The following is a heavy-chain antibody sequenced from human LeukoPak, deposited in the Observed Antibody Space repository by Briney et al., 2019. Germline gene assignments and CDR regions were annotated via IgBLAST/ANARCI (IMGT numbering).Heavy chain of an antibody. CDR3: ARDLVAAELDP. Sequence: PGGSLRLSCAASGFTFSSYSMNWVRQAPGKGLEWVSSITSSSSYIYYADSVKGRSTISRDNAKNSLYLQMNSLRAEDTAVYYCARDLVAAELDPWGQGTLVTVSS. V-gene: IGHV3-21*01. D-gene: IGHD6-13*01. CDR2: ITSSSSYI. CDR1: GFTFSSYS. J-gene: IGHJ5*02.